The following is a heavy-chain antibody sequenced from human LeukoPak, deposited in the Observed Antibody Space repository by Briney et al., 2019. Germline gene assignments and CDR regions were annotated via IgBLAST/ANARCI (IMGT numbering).Heavy chain of an antibody. J-gene: IGHJ4*02. CDR2: VYYSGST. CDR3: ARGTLYSGWSYYFDY. D-gene: IGHD6-19*01. Sequence: SETLSLTCTVSGGSISSSSYFWGWIRQPPGKGLEWIGSVYYSGSTYYNPSLKSRVTISVDMSKNHFSLRLSSVTAADTAMYYCARGTLYSGWSYYFDYWGQGSQVTVSS. CDR1: GGSISSSSYF. V-gene: IGHV4-39*07.